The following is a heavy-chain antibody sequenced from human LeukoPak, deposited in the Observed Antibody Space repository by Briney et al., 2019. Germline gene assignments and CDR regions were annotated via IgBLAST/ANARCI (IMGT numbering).Heavy chain of an antibody. CDR3: ARGAQYYYDSSGYYWGYFDL. CDR2: ISSSSSYI. V-gene: IGHV3-21*01. J-gene: IGHJ2*01. CDR1: GFTFSSYS. Sequence: GGSLRLSCAASGFTFSSYSMNWVRQAPGKGLEWVSSISSSSSYIYYADSVKGRFTISRDNAKNSLYLQMNSLRAGDTAVYYRARGAQYYYDSSGYYWGYFDLWGRGTLVTVSS. D-gene: IGHD3-22*01.